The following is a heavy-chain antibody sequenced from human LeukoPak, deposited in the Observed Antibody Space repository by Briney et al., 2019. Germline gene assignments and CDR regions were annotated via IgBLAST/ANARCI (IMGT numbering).Heavy chain of an antibody. D-gene: IGHD3-10*01. Sequence: GGSLRLSCAASGFTFSSYAMHWVRQAPGKGLEWVAVISYDGSNKYYADSVKGRFTISRDNSKNTLYLQMNSLRAEDTAVYYCAREAVLLWFGELLGNWFDPWGQGTLVTVSS. J-gene: IGHJ5*02. V-gene: IGHV3-30-3*01. CDR1: GFTFSSYA. CDR3: AREAVLLWFGELLGNWFDP. CDR2: ISYDGSNK.